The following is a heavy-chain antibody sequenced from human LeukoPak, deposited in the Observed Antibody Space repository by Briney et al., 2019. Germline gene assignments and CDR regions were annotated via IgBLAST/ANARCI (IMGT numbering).Heavy chain of an antibody. CDR3: ARQLSLRGGIRYYYMDV. Sequence: SETLSLTCAVYGGSFSSYYWGWIRQPPGKGLEWIGSIYYSGSTYYNPSLKSRVTISVDTSKNQFSLKLSSVTAADTAVYYCARQLSLRGGIRYYYMDVWGKGTTVTVSS. V-gene: IGHV4-39*01. J-gene: IGHJ6*03. CDR1: GGSFSSYY. D-gene: IGHD3-10*01. CDR2: IYYSGST.